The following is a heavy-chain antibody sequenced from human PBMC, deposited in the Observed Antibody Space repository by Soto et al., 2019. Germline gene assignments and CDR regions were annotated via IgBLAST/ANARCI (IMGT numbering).Heavy chain of an antibody. V-gene: IGHV3-7*01. CDR2: IKQDGSEK. Sequence: EVQLVESGGGLVQPGGSLRLSCAASGFTFSSYWMSWVRQAPGKGLEWVANIKQDGSEKYYVDSVKGRFTISRDNAKNSLYRQMNGLRAEDTGVYYCARSASIAAPHDAFDIWGQGTMVTVSS. CDR1: GFTFSSYW. J-gene: IGHJ3*02. CDR3: ARSASIAAPHDAFDI. D-gene: IGHD6-13*01.